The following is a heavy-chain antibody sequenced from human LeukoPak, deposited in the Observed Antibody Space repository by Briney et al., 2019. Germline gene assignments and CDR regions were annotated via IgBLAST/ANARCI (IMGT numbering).Heavy chain of an antibody. J-gene: IGHJ4*02. D-gene: IGHD6-19*01. V-gene: IGHV3-7*03. CDR2: IKQDGSRK. CDR1: GGSISSSSSW. CDR3: ASHVAVAGFDY. Sequence: ETLSLTCTVSGGSISSSSSWRSWVRQAPGKGLEWVANIKQDGSRKLYVDSVQGRFTISRDNAKNTLYLQMNSLRAEDTAVYYCASHVAVAGFDYWGQGTLVTVSS.